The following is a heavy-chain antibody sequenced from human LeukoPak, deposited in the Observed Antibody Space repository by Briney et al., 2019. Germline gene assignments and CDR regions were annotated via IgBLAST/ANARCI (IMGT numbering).Heavy chain of an antibody. CDR3: ASPVSRGSGYFDY. V-gene: IGHV1-69*05. J-gene: IGHJ4*02. Sequence: GRSLRLSCAASGFTFSSYAISWVRQAPGQGLEWMGGIIPIFGTANYAQKFQGRVTITTDESTSTAYMELSSLRSEDTAVYYCASPVSRGSGYFDYWGQGTLVTVSS. CDR2: IIPIFGTA. CDR1: GFTFSSYA. D-gene: IGHD6-19*01.